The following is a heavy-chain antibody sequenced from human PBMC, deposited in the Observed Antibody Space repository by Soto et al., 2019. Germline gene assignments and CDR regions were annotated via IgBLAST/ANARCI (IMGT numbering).Heavy chain of an antibody. V-gene: IGHV5-51*01. Sequence: GESLKISCKGSGYSFTSYWNGWVRQMPGKGLEWMGIIYPGDSDTRYSPSFQGQVTISADKSISTAYLQWSSLKASDTAMYYCARLKGSGSYLPYYYYGMDVWGQGTTVTVSS. D-gene: IGHD3-10*01. J-gene: IGHJ6*02. CDR2: IYPGDSDT. CDR1: GYSFTSYW. CDR3: ARLKGSGSYLPYYYYGMDV.